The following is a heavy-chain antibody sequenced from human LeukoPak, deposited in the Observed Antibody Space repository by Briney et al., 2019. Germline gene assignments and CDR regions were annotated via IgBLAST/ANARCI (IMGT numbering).Heavy chain of an antibody. CDR1: GGSISSSGYY. Sequence: SETLSLTCTVSGGSISSSGYYWGWIRQPPGKGLEWIGSIYYSGSTYYNPSLKSRVTISVDTSKNQFSLKLSSVTAADTAVYYCARGIEYSYAAFDIWGQGTMVTVSS. V-gene: IGHV4-39*07. D-gene: IGHD5-18*01. CDR3: ARGIEYSYAAFDI. CDR2: IYYSGST. J-gene: IGHJ3*02.